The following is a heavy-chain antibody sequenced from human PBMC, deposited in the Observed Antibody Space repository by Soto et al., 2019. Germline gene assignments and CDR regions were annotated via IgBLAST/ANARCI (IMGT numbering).Heavy chain of an antibody. CDR2: IIPIFGTA. D-gene: IGHD3-22*01. J-gene: IGHJ4*02. Sequence: SVKVSCKASGGTFSSYAISWVRQAPGQGLEWMGGIIPIFGTANYAQKFQGRVTITADESTSTAYMELSSLRSEDTAVYYCATTAGRVYDSSGYYYWYFDYWGQGTLVTVSS. CDR3: ATTAGRVYDSSGYYYWYFDY. V-gene: IGHV1-69*13. CDR1: GGTFSSYA.